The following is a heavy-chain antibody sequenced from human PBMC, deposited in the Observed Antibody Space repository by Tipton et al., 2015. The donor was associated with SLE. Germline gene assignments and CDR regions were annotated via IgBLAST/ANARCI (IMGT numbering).Heavy chain of an antibody. Sequence: QSGAEVKKPGASVKVSCKASGYTFTSYYMHWVRQAPGQGLEWMGIINPSGGSTSYAQKFQGRVTMTRDTSTSTVYMELSSLRSEDTAVYYCARGAGPITSFGNYYYYYYMDVWGKGTPVTVSS. J-gene: IGHJ6*03. CDR3: ARGAGPITSFGNYYYYYYMDV. V-gene: IGHV1-46*01. D-gene: IGHD3-16*01. CDR1: GYTFTSYY. CDR2: INPSGGST.